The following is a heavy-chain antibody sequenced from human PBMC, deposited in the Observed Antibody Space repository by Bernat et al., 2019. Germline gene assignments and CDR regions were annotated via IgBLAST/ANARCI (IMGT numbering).Heavy chain of an antibody. CDR1: GFIFSDYN. J-gene: IGHJ4*02. D-gene: IGHD3-10*01. CDR3: ARDRGVYFDY. Sequence: QVQLVESGGGVVQPGGSLRLSCAASGFIFSDYNMHWVRQAPGTGLEWVAFLSYDGTNKYYGDSVKGRFTVSRDNSKNTLYLQMNSLRSADTAVYYCARDRGVYFDYWGQGTLVTVSS. CDR2: LSYDGTNK. V-gene: IGHV3-30*02.